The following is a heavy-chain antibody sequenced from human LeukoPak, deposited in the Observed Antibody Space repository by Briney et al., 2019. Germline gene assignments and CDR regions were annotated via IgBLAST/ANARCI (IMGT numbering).Heavy chain of an antibody. J-gene: IGHJ6*03. CDR2: INHSGST. V-gene: IGHV4-34*01. Sequence: SETLSLTCAVYGGSFSGYYWSWLRQPPGKGLEWIGEINHSGSTNYNPSLKSRVTISVDTSKNQFSLKLSSVTAADTAVYYCARATVTTFGYVVLYDYYYMDVWGKGTTVTVSS. D-gene: IGHD4-17*01. CDR3: ARATVTTFGYVVLYDYYYMDV. CDR1: GGSFSGYY.